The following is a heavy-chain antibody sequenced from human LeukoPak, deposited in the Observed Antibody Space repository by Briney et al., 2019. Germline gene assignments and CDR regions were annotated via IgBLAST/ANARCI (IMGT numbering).Heavy chain of an antibody. CDR2: INPNSGGT. J-gene: IGHJ4*02. CDR3: AGSGRGTYYYFDL. V-gene: IGHV1-2*02. CDR1: GYTFTGYY. D-gene: IGHD5-12*01. Sequence: ASVKVSCKASGYTFTGYYMHWVRQAPGQGLEWMGWINPNSGGTNYAQKFQGRVTMTRDTSISTAYMELSRLRSDDTAMYYCAGSGRGTYYYFDLWGQGTLVTVSS.